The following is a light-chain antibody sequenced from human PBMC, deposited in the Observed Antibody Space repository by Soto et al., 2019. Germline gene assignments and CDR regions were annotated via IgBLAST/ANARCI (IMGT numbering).Light chain of an antibody. CDR1: SSDIGTYDY. V-gene: IGLV2-14*01. CDR2: EVT. J-gene: IGLJ2*01. CDR3: SSYTSTTTPVV. Sequence: QSALTQPASVSGSPGQSITISCTGTSSDIGTYDYVSWYQHHPGKAPKLMIYEVTNRPSGVSDRFSGSKSGNTASLTISGLQAEDDADYYCSSYTSTTTPVVFGGGTKLTVL.